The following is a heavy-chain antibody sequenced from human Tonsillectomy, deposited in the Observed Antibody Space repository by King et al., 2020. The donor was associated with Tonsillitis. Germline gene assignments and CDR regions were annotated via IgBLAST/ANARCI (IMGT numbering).Heavy chain of an antibody. Sequence: QLVQSGAEVKKPGESLKISCKGFGYRFTNYWIGWVRQMPGKGLEWMGMIYPGDSDTRYSPSFQGQVTISADKSISTAYLQWSSLKASDTAMYYCARHARDSSNYFAFDIWGQGTMVTVSS. CDR3: ARHARDSSNYFAFDI. CDR2: IYPGDSDT. J-gene: IGHJ3*02. D-gene: IGHD3-22*01. CDR1: GYRFTNYW. V-gene: IGHV5-51*01.